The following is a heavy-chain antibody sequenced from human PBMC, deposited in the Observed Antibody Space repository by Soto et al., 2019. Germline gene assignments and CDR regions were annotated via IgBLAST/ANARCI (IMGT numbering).Heavy chain of an antibody. CDR1: GYTFTKYL. D-gene: IGHD2-2*01. V-gene: IGHV1-3*04. CDR2: INTGKGNT. J-gene: IGHJ4*02. CDR3: ARSGKECSTAICYVIDF. Sequence: ASVKVSRKASGYTFTKYLMHWVRQAPGQRLEWMGWINTGKGNTKYSQKFQGRVTITRDTSASTAYMELSSLRSEDTAMYYCARSGKECSTAICYVIDFWGQGTLVTVSS.